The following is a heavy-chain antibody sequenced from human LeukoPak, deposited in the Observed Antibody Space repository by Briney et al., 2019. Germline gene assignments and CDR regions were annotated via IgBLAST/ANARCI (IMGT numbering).Heavy chain of an antibody. J-gene: IGHJ3*02. D-gene: IGHD3-10*01. CDR3: ARDTKATMVRGTAFDI. CDR1: GFTFSEYY. V-gene: IGHV3-11*06. CDR2: ISSSSSYT. Sequence: GGSLRLSCAASGFTFSEYYMSWVRQAPGKGLEGVSYISSSSSYTNYADSVKGRFTISRDNAKNSLYLQMNSLRAEDTAVYYCARDTKATMVRGTAFDIWGQGAMVTVSS.